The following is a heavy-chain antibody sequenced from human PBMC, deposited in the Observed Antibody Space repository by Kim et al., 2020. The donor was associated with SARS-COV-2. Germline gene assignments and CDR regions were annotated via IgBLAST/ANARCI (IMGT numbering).Heavy chain of an antibody. CDR3: AKEAAGTGCFDP. J-gene: IGHJ5*02. D-gene: IGHD6-13*01. V-gene: IGHV1-46*01. Sequence: YARRFQGRVTMTRDTSTNTVYMDLTSLTSDDTAVYYCAKEAAGTGCFDPWGQGTLVTVSS.